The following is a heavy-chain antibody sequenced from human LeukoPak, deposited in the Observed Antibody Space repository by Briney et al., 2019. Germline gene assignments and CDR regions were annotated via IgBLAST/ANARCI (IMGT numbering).Heavy chain of an antibody. CDR1: GFTFSSYW. D-gene: IGHD3-10*01. Sequence: GGSLRLSCAASGFTFSSYWMHWVRQGPGKGLVWVSRISSDGRATSYADSVKGRFTISRDNAKNTLYLQMNSLRVEDTAVYYCARDSRYYYDSRNYDNVAFDMWGQGTMVTVSS. V-gene: IGHV3-74*01. CDR3: ARDSRYYYDSRNYDNVAFDM. J-gene: IGHJ3*02. CDR2: ISSDGRAT.